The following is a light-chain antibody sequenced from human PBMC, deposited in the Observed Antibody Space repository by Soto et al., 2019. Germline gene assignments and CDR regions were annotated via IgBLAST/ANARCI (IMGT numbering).Light chain of an antibody. V-gene: IGLV1-44*01. Sequence: QSVLTQPPSASGTPGQRVTISCSGSTSNIGSDTVNWYQQLPGTAPKLLIYRNTQRPSGVPDRCSGSKSGASASLAISGLQSEDEADYYGASWDDSLDVVVFGGGTKLTVL. CDR2: RNT. CDR1: TSNIGSDT. J-gene: IGLJ2*01. CDR3: ASWDDSLDVVV.